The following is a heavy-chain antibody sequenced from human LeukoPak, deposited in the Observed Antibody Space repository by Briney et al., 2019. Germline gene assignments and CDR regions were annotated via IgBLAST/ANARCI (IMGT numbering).Heavy chain of an antibody. V-gene: IGHV7-4-1*02. Sequence: ALVKVSCKASGYSFTSYAMNWVRQAPGQGLEWMGWINTNTGNPTYAQGFTGRFVFSLDTSVSTAYLQISSLKAEDTAVYYCAREFYSSSRYWFDPWGQGTLVTVSS. CDR3: AREFYSSSRYWFDP. CDR2: INTNTGNP. J-gene: IGHJ5*02. D-gene: IGHD6-13*01. CDR1: GYSFTSYA.